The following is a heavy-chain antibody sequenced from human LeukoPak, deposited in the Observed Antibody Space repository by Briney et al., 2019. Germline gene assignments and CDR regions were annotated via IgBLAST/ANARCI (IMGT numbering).Heavy chain of an antibody. V-gene: IGHV3-73*01. CDR1: GFTFSGSA. CDR3: TTGYCSSSSCHRSLYFDY. J-gene: IGHJ4*02. Sequence: GGSLKLSCAASGFTFSGSAMHWVRQASGKGLEWVGRIRSKANSYATAYAASVKGRFTISRDDSKNTAYLQMNSLKTEDTGVYYCTTGYCSSSSCHRSLYFDYWGQGTLVTVSS. CDR2: IRSKANSYAT. D-gene: IGHD2-2*01.